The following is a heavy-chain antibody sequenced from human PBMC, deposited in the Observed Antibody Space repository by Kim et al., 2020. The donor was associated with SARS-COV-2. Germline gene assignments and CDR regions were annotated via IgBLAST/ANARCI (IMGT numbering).Heavy chain of an antibody. Sequence: GGSLRLSCAASGFIFSDYYMTWIRQAPGKGLEWVSYISSSGSYVNYADSVKGRFTISRDNAKNSLYLQMSSLRAEDTALYYCARVPFGDFSSYYFDLWGQGTLVTVSS. D-gene: IGHD3-10*01. J-gene: IGHJ4*02. CDR2: ISSSGSYV. V-gene: IGHV3-11*01. CDR3: ARVPFGDFSSYYFDL. CDR1: GFIFSDYY.